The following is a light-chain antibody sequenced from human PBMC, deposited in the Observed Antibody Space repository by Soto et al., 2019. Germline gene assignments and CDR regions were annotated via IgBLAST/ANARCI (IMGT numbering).Light chain of an antibody. CDR3: QHYNSYPFT. V-gene: IGKV1-16*02. Sequence: DLQMTQSPSSLSASVGDRVTITCRASQGISNHLAWFQQKPGKAPKSLIYGASNLQSGVPSKFSGSGSETDFTLTISSLQPEDFATYYCQHYNSYPFTFGPGTKVDIK. J-gene: IGKJ3*01. CDR2: GAS. CDR1: QGISNH.